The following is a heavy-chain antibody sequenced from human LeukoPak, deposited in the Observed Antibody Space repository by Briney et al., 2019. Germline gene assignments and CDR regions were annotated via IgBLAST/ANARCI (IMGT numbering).Heavy chain of an antibody. CDR2: ISSSSSYI. CDR1: GFTFSSYS. CDR3: ARESIAALWSHDY. V-gene: IGHV3-21*01. D-gene: IGHD6-13*01. J-gene: IGHJ4*02. Sequence: GGSLRLSCAASGFTFSSYSMNWVRQAPGKGLEWVSSISSSSSYIYYADSVKGRFTISRDNAKNSLYLQMNSLRAEDTAVYYCARESIAALWSHDYWGQGTLVTVSS.